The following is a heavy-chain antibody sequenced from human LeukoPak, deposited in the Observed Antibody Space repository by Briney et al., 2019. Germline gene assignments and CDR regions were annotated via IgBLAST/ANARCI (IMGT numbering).Heavy chain of an antibody. Sequence: SETLSLTCAVYGGSFSGYYWSWIRQPPGKGLEWIGEINHSGSTNYNPSLKSRVTISVDTSKNQFSQKVISMTAADTAAYYCTKSDGYGLIRICGRGTMVTVSS. V-gene: IGHV4-34*03. J-gene: IGHJ3*02. CDR1: GGSFSGYY. D-gene: IGHD3-10*01. CDR2: INHSGST. CDR3: TKSDGYGLIRI.